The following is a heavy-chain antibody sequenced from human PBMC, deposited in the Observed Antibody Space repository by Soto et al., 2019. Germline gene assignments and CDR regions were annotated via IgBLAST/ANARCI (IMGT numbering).Heavy chain of an antibody. J-gene: IGHJ6*02. CDR3: ARGVSYYYGMDV. V-gene: IGHV1-69*13. CDR1: GGTFSSYA. D-gene: IGHD3-10*01. Sequence: SVKVSCKASGGTFSSYAISWVRQAPGQGLEWMGGIIPIFGTANYAQKFQGRVTITADESTSTAYMELSSLRSEDTAVYYCARGVSYYYGMDVWGQGTTVTVSS. CDR2: IIPIFGTA.